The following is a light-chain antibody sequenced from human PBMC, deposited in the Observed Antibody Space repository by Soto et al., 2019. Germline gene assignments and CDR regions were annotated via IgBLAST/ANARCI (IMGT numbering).Light chain of an antibody. CDR1: SSNIGAGYD. V-gene: IGLV1-40*01. CDR2: DNN. Sequence: QSVLTQPPSVSGAPWQRVTISCTGSSSNIGAGYDVHWYQQLPGTAPKLLIYDNNNRPSGVPDRFSGSKSGTSASLAITGLQAEDEADYYCQSYDSSLSGFYVFGTGTKVTVL. J-gene: IGLJ1*01. CDR3: QSYDSSLSGFYV.